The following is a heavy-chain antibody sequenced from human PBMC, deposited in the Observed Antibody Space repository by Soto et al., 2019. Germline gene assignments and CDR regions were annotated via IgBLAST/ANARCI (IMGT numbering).Heavy chain of an antibody. CDR1: GGSFSGYY. CDR3: ARGHGGYSYIDY. D-gene: IGHD5-18*01. J-gene: IGHJ4*02. CDR2: INHSGST. Sequence: WETLSLTCAVYGGSFSGYYWSWIRQPPGKGLEWIGEINHSGSTNYNPSLKSRVTISVDTSKNQFSLKLSSVTAADTAVYYCARGHGGYSYIDYWGQGTLVTV. V-gene: IGHV4-34*01.